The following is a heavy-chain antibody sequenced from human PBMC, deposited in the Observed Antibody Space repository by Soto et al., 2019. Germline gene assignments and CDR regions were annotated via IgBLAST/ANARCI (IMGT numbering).Heavy chain of an antibody. J-gene: IGHJ6*02. CDR3: ARHGITMVRGPYYGMDV. CDR1: GCSISSSSYY. V-gene: IGHV4-39*01. D-gene: IGHD3-10*01. CDR2: IYYSGST. Sequence: SESLSLACHVSGCSISSSSYYWGWIRQPPGKGLEWIGSIYYSGSTYYNPSLKSRVTISVDTSKHQFSLKLSSVTAADTAVYYCARHGITMVRGPYYGMDVWGQGTTVTVSS.